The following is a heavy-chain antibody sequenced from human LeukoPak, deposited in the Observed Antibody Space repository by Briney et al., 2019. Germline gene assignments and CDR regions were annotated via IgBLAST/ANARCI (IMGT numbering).Heavy chain of an antibody. V-gene: IGHV1-69*04. D-gene: IGHD1-26*01. CDR1: GGTFSSYA. CDR3: ARARLGSYYFFDY. Sequence: ASVKVSCKASGGTFSSYAISWVRQAPGQGLEWMGRIIPILGIANYAQNFQGRVTMTRDTSTSTLYMELSSLGSEDTALYYCARARLGSYYFFDYWGQGTLVTVSS. J-gene: IGHJ4*02. CDR2: IIPILGIA.